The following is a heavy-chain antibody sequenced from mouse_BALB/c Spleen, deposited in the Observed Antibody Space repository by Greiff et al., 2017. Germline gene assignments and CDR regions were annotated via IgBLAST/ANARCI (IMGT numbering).Heavy chain of an antibody. D-gene: IGHD1-1*01. CDR2: IWAGGST. V-gene: IGHV2-9*02. CDR1: GFSLTSYG. J-gene: IGHJ4*01. CDR3: ARGFYYYYGSSWDYAMDY. Sequence: VQLQQSGPGLVAPSQSLSITCTVSGFSLTSYGVHWVRQPPGKGLEWLGVIWAGGSTNYNSALMSRLSISKDNSKSQVFLKMNSLQTDDTAMYYCARGFYYYYGSSWDYAMDYWGQGTSVTVSS.